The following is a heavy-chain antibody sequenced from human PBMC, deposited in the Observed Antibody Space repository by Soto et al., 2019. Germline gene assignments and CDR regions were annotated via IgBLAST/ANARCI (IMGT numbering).Heavy chain of an antibody. CDR3: ARDRSVAGNYYYYGMDV. CDR2: INPSGGST. J-gene: IGHJ6*02. V-gene: IGHV1-46*01. CDR1: GYTFTSYY. Sequence: GASVKVSCKASGYTFTSYYMHWVRQAPGQGLEWTGIINPSGGSTSYAQKFQGRVTMTRDTSTSTVYMELSSLRSEDTAVYYCARDRSVAGNYYYYGMDVWGQGTTVTVSS. D-gene: IGHD6-19*01.